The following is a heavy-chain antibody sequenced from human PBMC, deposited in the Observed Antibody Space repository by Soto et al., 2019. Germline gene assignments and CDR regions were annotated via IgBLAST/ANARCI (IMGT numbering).Heavy chain of an antibody. J-gene: IGHJ4*02. CDR3: ASDRTYGSGSHYYFDY. CDR2: INPKSGDT. CDR1: GYAFTAYY. D-gene: IGHD3-10*01. V-gene: IGHV1-2*02. Sequence: ASVKVSCKASGYAFTAYYMHWVRQAPGQGVEWMGWINPKSGDTTCAQKFQGRVTMTRDTSITTAYMELSRLRSDDTAVYYCASDRTYGSGSHYYFDYWGQGTPVTVSP.